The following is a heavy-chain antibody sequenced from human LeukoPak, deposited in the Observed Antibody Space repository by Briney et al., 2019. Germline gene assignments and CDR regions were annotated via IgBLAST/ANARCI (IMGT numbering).Heavy chain of an antibody. CDR3: ARQNPAASGQGLDY. V-gene: IGHV4-59*08. Sequence: SETLSPTCTVSGGSISGYYWSWVRQSPGKVLEWVGYFSYSGTPNYNPSLKTRVTLSVDTSKNHFSLELTSVPASHTAVYYCARQNPAASGQGLDYWGQGTLVTVSS. J-gene: IGHJ4*02. CDR1: GGSISGYY. D-gene: IGHD6-13*01. CDR2: FSYSGTP.